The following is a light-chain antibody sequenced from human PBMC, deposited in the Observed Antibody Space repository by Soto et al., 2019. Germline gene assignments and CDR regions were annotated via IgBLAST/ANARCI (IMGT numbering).Light chain of an antibody. J-gene: IGLJ1*01. CDR3: AGWDSSLNGYV. CDR2: SNN. CDR1: SSNIGGNT. Sequence: QSVLTQPPSASGTPGQRVTISCSGSSSNIGGNTVNWYQHLPGTAPKLLIFSNNQRPSGVPDRFSGSKSGTSASLAISGLQSADEAEYYCAGWDSSLNGYVFGTGTKVTVL. V-gene: IGLV1-44*01.